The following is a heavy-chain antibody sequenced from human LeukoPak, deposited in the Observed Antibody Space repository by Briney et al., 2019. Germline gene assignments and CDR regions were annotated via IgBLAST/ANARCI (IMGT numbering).Heavy chain of an antibody. Sequence: ASVKVSCKASGYTVTGYYMHWVRQTPGQGLEWMGWINPNSGGSNYAQKFQGRVTMTRDTSIRTADMELSRLRSDDTAVYYCARGRATIPWFDPWGQGTLVTVSS. CDR2: INPNSGGS. V-gene: IGHV1-2*02. D-gene: IGHD5-24*01. CDR1: GYTVTGYY. J-gene: IGHJ5*02. CDR3: ARGRATIPWFDP.